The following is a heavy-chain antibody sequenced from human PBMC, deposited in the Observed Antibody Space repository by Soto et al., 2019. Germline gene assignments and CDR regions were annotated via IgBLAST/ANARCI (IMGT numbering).Heavy chain of an antibody. CDR2: FYDSGSF. CDR1: GVSINSFH. J-gene: IGHJ6*02. D-gene: IGHD2-15*01. V-gene: IGHV4-59*01. Sequence: QVQLQESGPGLVRPSETLSLTCTVSGVSINSFHWHWIRQSPGKGLEWIGYFYDSGSFNYNPSLKGRVTLSVDTSKKQVSLNLRSVTAADTAVYYCAKDRRVTYCSGDSCYGGYYGMDVWGQGTTVTVSS. CDR3: AKDRRVTYCSGDSCYGGYYGMDV.